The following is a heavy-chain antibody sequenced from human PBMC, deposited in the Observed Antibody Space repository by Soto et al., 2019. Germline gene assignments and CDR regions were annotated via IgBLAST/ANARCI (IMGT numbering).Heavy chain of an antibody. D-gene: IGHD3-3*01. J-gene: IGHJ5*02. Sequence: KPSETLSLTCTVSGGSISSGDYYWSWIRQPPGKGLEWIGYIYYSGSTYYNPSLKSRVTISVDTSKNQFSLKLSSVTAADTAVYYCASQAAYYDFRYNWFDPWGQGTLVTVSS. CDR2: IYYSGST. CDR3: ASQAAYYDFRYNWFDP. V-gene: IGHV4-30-4*01. CDR1: GGSISSGDYY.